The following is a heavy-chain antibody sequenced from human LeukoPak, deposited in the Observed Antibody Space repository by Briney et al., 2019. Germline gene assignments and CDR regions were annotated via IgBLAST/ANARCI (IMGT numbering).Heavy chain of an antibody. CDR1: GGSISSSSYY. CDR2: IYTSGST. J-gene: IGHJ5*02. D-gene: IGHD2-15*01. V-gene: IGHV4-61*02. CDR3: ARVTQSSPAPLTLAYNWFDP. Sequence: SETLSLTCTVSGGSISSSSYYWSWIRQPAGKGLEWIGRIYTSGSTNYNPSLKSRVTISVDTSKNQFSLKLSSVTAADTAVYYCARVTQSSPAPLTLAYNWFDPWGRGTLVTVSS.